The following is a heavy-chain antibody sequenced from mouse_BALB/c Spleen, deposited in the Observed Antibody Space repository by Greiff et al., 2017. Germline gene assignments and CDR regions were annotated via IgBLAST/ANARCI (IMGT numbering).Heavy chain of an antibody. V-gene: IGHV5-17*02. J-gene: IGHJ2*01. Sequence: EVKLVESGGGLVQPGGSRKLSCAASGFTFSSFGMHWVRQAPEKGLEWVAYISSGSSTIYYADTVKGRFTISRDNPKNTLYLEMSSLRSEDTAMYYCARVYYDYDGDYFDYWGQGTTLTVSS. CDR1: GFTFSSFG. D-gene: IGHD2-4*01. CDR3: ARVYYDYDGDYFDY. CDR2: ISSGSSTI.